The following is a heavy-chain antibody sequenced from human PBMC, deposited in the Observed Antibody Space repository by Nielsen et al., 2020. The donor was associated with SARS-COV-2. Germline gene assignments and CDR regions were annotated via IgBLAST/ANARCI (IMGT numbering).Heavy chain of an antibody. V-gene: IGHV4-34*01. CDR3: ARISWGVIPFSNHDY. CDR2: INHSGST. CDR1: GGSFSGYY. J-gene: IGHJ4*02. D-gene: IGHD3-10*01. Sequence: SETLSLTCAVYGGSFSGYYWSWIRQPPGKGLEWIGEINHSGSTNYNPSLKSRVTISVDTSKNQFSLKLSSVTAADTAVYYCARISWGVIPFSNHDYWGQGTLVTVSS.